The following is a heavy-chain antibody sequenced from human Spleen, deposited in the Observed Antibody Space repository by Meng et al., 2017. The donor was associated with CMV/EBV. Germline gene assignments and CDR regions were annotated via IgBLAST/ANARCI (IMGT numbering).Heavy chain of an antibody. V-gene: IGHV4-34*01. CDR1: GGSFSGYF. J-gene: IGHJ4*02. D-gene: IGHD3-22*01. CDR2: INHSGTT. CDR3: ARAGSYYDDSSGYYSY. Sequence: SETLSLTCDVSGGSFSGYFWSWIRQSPEKGLEWIGEINHSGTTNYNPSLESRVTLSVDTSKSKFSLKLSSVTAADTAVYYYARAGSYYDDSSGYYSYWGQGTLVTVSS.